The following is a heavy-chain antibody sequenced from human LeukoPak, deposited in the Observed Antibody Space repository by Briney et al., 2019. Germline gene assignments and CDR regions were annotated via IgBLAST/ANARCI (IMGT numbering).Heavy chain of an antibody. J-gene: IGHJ5*02. CDR2: IKQDGSEK. Sequence: GGSLRLSCAASGFTFSNYWMSWVRQAPGKGLEWVANIKQDGSEKYYVDSVKGRFTISRDNAKNSLYLQMNSPRVEDTAVYYCARVRVGDTKWFDPWGQGTLVTVSS. CDR3: ARVRVGDTKWFDP. CDR1: GFTFSNYW. V-gene: IGHV3-7*05. D-gene: IGHD1-26*01.